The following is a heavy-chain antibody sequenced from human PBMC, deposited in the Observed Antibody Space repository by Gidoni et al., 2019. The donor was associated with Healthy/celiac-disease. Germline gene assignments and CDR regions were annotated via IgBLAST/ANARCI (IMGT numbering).Heavy chain of an antibody. CDR3: ARDGHCGSTSCYAYYYYYGMDV. J-gene: IGHJ6*02. CDR2: IAYDGSNK. D-gene: IGHD2-2*01. Sequence: QVQLVESGGGVVQPGRSLRLSCAASGFTFSRYAIPWVRQAPGKGLEWVAVIAYDGSNKYYADSVKGRFTISRDNSKNTLYLQMNSLRAEDTAVYYCARDGHCGSTSCYAYYYYYGMDVWGQGTTVTVSS. CDR1: GFTFSRYA. V-gene: IGHV3-30*04.